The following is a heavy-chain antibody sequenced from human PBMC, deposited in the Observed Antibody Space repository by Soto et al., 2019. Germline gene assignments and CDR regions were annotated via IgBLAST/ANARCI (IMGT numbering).Heavy chain of an antibody. D-gene: IGHD3-10*02. CDR1: VFIFSNNG. CDR2: MSYDGSDT. J-gene: IGHJ4*02. CDR3: TIVRVADSALDH. Sequence: HPWGSLRLSCVGSVFIFSNNGMHWVRQTPGKGLEWVAFMSYDGSDTFYAGSVKGRFTISRDNSKNTLFLHMSNLRAEDTAMYYCTIVRVADSALDHWGQGTLVTVSS. V-gene: IGHV3-30*02.